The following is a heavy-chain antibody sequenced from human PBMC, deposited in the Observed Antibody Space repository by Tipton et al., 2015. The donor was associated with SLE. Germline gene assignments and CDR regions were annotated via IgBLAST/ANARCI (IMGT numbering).Heavy chain of an antibody. V-gene: IGHV3-9*01. CDR2: IGWDSAYI. J-gene: IGHJ6*03. D-gene: IGHD7-27*01. Sequence: SLRLSCAASGFSFDDYAMHWVRQAPGKDLEWVAGIGWDSAYIAYEDSVEGRFTISRDNAKKSLYLQMDSLRPDDTAFYYCVRVGTPDYYMDVWGKGTRVTVSS. CDR3: VRVGTPDYYMDV. CDR1: GFSFDDYA.